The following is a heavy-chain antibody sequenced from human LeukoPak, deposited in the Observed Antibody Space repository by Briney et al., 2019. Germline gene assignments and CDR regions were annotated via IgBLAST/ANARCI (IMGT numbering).Heavy chain of an antibody. V-gene: IGHV4-59*12. D-gene: IGHD3-10*01. Sequence: PSETLSLTCTVSGDSISSDYWSWIRQPPGKGLEWIGYIYYSGSTNYNPSLKSRVTISVDTSKNQFSLKLSSVTAADTAVYYCARDQYYYGSGILNWFDPWGQGTLVTVSS. J-gene: IGHJ5*02. CDR1: GDSISSDY. CDR2: IYYSGST. CDR3: ARDQYYYGSGILNWFDP.